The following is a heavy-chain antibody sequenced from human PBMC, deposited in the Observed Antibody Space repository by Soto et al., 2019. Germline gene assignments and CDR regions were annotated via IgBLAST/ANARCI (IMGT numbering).Heavy chain of an antibody. D-gene: IGHD4-17*01. V-gene: IGHV3-7*03. CDR3: AVYGYGVSAAAY. CDR1: GLTSRNDR. CDR2: INQDGSER. Sequence: AGSLRLSCAGSGLTSRNDRLSWFRQAPGKGLEWVANINQDGSERYYVDSVRGRFTISRDNVENSLYLQLNSLRPEDTAVYYCAVYGYGVSAAAYWGQGTLVTVSS. J-gene: IGHJ4*02.